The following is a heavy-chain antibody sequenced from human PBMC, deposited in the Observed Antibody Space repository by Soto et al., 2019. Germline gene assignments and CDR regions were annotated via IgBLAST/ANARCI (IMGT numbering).Heavy chain of an antibody. CDR1: GASITIFNHY. CDR3: ARRATDGTGHHYFDY. CDR2: IYYSGTT. Sequence: KPSETLSLTCTVSGASITIFNHYWDWFRQPPGKGLEWIGTIYYSGTTIYNPSLQSRVSMSVDTSMRQFSLKVYSVSAADTAVYFCARRATDGTGHHYFDYWGQGARVTVSS. V-gene: IGHV4-39*01. J-gene: IGHJ4*02.